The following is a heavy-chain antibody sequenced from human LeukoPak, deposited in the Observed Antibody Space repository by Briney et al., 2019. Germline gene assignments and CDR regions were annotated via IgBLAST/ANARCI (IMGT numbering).Heavy chain of an antibody. CDR2: IDPSDSYT. CDR3: ARHLGVGAALKYYGMDV. D-gene: IGHD1-26*01. J-gene: IGHJ6*02. CDR1: GYSFTSYW. Sequence: GESPRISCKGSGYSFTSYWISWLRQMPGKGLEWMGRIDPSDSYTNYSPSFQGHVTISADKSISTAYLQWSSLKASDTAMYYCARHLGVGAALKYYGMDVWGQGTTVTVSS. V-gene: IGHV5-10-1*01.